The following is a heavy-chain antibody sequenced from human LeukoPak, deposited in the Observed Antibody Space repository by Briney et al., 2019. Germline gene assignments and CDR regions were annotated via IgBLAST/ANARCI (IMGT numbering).Heavy chain of an antibody. V-gene: IGHV1-8*03. J-gene: IGHJ4*02. CDR2: MNPNSGTT. CDR1: GSTFTSYD. D-gene: IGHD3-3*01. CDR3: ARGSPADFWSCYYYFDY. Sequence: GASVKVSCKASGSTFTSYDINLVREATGQGLEWMGWMNPNSGTTGYAQKFQGRVTITRNTSISTAYMELSSLSTEESAWYYGARGSPADFWSCYYYFDYWGQGALVTVSS.